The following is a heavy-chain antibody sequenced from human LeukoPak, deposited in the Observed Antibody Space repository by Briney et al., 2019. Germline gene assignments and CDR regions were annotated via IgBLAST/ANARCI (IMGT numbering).Heavy chain of an antibody. CDR2: IYHSGST. CDR3: ATSTVERQYYDFWSGYLAAFVI. J-gene: IGHJ3*02. V-gene: IGHV4-38-2*01. CDR1: GYSISSGYY. D-gene: IGHD3-3*01. Sequence: PSETLSLTCAVSGYSISSGYYWGWIRQPPGKGLEWIGSIYHSGSTYYNPSLKSRVTISVDTSKNQFSLKLSSVTAADTAVYYCATSTVERQYYDFWSGYLAAFVIWGQGTMVTVSS.